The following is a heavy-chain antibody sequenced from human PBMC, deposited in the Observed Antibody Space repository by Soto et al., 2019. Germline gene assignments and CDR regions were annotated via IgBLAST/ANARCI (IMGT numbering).Heavy chain of an antibody. CDR1: GFTFSSYA. J-gene: IGHJ3*02. D-gene: IGHD3-3*01. V-gene: IGHV3-23*01. CDR3: AKWGGRFLEWSLDLNDAFDI. CDR2: ISGSGGST. Sequence: GGSLRLSCAASGFTFSSYAMSWVRQAPGKGLEWVSAISGSGGSTYYADSVKGRFTISRDNSKNTLYLQMNSLRAEDTAVYYCAKWGGRFLEWSLDLNDAFDIWGQGTMVTVSS.